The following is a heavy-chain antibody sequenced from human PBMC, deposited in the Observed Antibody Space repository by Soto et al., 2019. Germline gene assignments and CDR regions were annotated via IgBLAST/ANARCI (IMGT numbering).Heavy chain of an antibody. Sequence: ASVKVSCKASGYTFTSYGISWVRQAPGQGLEWMGWISAYNGKTNYAQKLQGRVTMTTDTSTSTAYMELRSLRSDETAVYYCARDPRDYYDSSGPNAFDIWGQGTMVTVSS. CDR1: GYTFTSYG. CDR3: ARDPRDYYDSSGPNAFDI. D-gene: IGHD3-22*01. J-gene: IGHJ3*02. V-gene: IGHV1-18*04. CDR2: ISAYNGKT.